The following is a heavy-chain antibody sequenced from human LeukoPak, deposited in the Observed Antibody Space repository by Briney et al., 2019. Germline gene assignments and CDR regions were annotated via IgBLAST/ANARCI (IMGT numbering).Heavy chain of an antibody. V-gene: IGHV4-4*02. CDR1: GGSISSNNW. CDR2: IYHSGST. CDR3: VRALDYYGSGVWFDP. D-gene: IGHD3-10*01. Sequence: SGTLSLTCAVSGGSISSNNWWSWVRQPPGKGLEWIGEIYHSGSTDSHPSLRSRVTISVDTSKNQFSLKLSSVTAADTAVYYCVRALDYYGSGVWFDPWGQGTLVTVSS. J-gene: IGHJ5*02.